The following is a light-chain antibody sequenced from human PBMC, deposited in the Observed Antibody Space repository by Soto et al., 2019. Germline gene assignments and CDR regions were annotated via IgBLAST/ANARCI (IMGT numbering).Light chain of an antibody. J-gene: IGLJ1*01. CDR1: SSNIGAGFD. CDR2: SNS. V-gene: IGLV1-40*01. CDR3: QSYDSSLSGYV. Sequence: QSVLTQPPSVSGAPGQTVTISCTGSSSNIGAGFDVHWYQQLPGTAPKLLIYSNSRRPSGVPNRFSGSRSGTSASLAITGLQAEDEADYYCQSYDSSLSGYVFGTGTKLTVL.